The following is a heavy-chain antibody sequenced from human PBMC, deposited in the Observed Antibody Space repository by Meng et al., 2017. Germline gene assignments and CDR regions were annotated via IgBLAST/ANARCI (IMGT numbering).Heavy chain of an antibody. CDR3: ARNMYWRFDY. J-gene: IGHJ4*02. Sequence: GESLKISCAASGFTFSGSAMHWVRQASGKGLEWVANIKEDGSETYYVDSVKGRFTISRDNAKNSLYLQMNSLRAEDTAVYYCARNMYWRFDYWGQGTLVTVSS. CDR2: IKEDGSET. V-gene: IGHV3-7*01. D-gene: IGHD3-3*01. CDR1: GFTFSGSA.